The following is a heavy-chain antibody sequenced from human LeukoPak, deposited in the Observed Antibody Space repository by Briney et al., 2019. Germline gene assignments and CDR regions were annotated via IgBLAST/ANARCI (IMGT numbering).Heavy chain of an antibody. Sequence: PGGSLRLSCAASGFTFDDYGMSWVRQAPGKGLEWVSGINWNGGSTGYADSVKGRFTISRDNAKNSLYLQMNSLRAEDTALYYCASLAWGFGELKDYYYYMDVWGKGTTVTVSS. CDR1: GFTFDDYG. CDR2: INWNGGST. J-gene: IGHJ6*03. V-gene: IGHV3-20*04. CDR3: ASLAWGFGELKDYYYYMDV. D-gene: IGHD3-10*01.